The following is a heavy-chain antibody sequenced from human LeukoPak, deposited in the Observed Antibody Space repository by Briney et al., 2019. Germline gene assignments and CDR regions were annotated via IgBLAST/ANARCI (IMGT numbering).Heavy chain of an antibody. V-gene: IGHV4-39*01. CDR2: IYYSGST. D-gene: IGHD3-22*01. CDR1: GGSISSSRYY. CDR3: ARQGRYYDSSGYYNFDY. Sequence: SETLSLTCTVSGGSISSSRYYWGWIRQPPGKGLEWIGSIYYSGSTYYNPSLKSRVTISVDTSKNQFSLKLSSVTAADTAAYYCARQGRYYDSSGYYNFDYWGQGTLVTVSS. J-gene: IGHJ4*02.